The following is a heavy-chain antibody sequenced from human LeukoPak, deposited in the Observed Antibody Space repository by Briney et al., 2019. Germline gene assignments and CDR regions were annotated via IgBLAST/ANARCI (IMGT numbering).Heavy chain of an antibody. V-gene: IGHV3-74*01. Sequence: GGSLRLSCAASGFTFSSYWMHWVRQAPGKGLVWVSRINSDGSSTSYADPVKGRFTISRDNAKNTLYLQMNSLRAEDTAVYYCARVLHDVAVAGTTSGYWGQGTLVTVSS. D-gene: IGHD6-19*01. CDR3: ARVLHDVAVAGTTSGY. J-gene: IGHJ4*02. CDR1: GFTFSSYW. CDR2: INSDGSST.